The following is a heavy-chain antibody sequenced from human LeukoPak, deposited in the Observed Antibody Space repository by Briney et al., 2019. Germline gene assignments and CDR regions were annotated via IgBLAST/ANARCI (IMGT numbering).Heavy chain of an antibody. CDR1: GFTFSSYS. CDR2: ISSSSSYI. J-gene: IGHJ4*02. D-gene: IGHD4-17*01. V-gene: IGHV3-21*01. Sequence: KPGGSLRLSCAASGFTFSSYSMNWVRQAPGKGLEWVSSISSSSSYIYYADSVKGRFTISRDNAKNSLYLQMNSLRAEDTAVYYCAILMTTVSLFDYWGQGTLVTVSS. CDR3: AILMTTVSLFDY.